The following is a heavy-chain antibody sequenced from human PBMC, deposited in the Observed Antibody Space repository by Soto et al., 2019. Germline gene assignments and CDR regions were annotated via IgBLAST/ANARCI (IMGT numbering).Heavy chain of an antibody. CDR2: TKSDGSGT. J-gene: IGHJ6*04. D-gene: IGHD3-10*01. V-gene: IGHV3-74*01. CDR3: ARGGFDYGPGRMDV. Sequence: EVQLVESGGGLLQPGGSLTLSCTASGFTVSNYWMHWVRQAPGKGLVWVSRTKSDGSGTSYTDSVKGRCTISRDNAYNTLYLQMSNLRAEDTAVYYCARGGFDYGPGRMDVWGKGTTVIVSS. CDR1: GFTVSNYW.